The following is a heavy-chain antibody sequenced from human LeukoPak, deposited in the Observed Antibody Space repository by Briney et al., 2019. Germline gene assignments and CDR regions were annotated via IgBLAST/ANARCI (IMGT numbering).Heavy chain of an antibody. CDR2: ISSDGSTT. CDR3: ARRGGSYNDY. V-gene: IGHV3-74*01. Sequence: PGGSLRLSCAASGFTFSSYWMHWVRQAPGKGLVWVSRISSDGSTTSYADSVKRRFTISRDNAKNTLYLQMSSLRAEDTAVYYCARRGGSYNDYWGQGTLVTVSS. CDR1: GFTFSSYW. D-gene: IGHD1-26*01. J-gene: IGHJ4*02.